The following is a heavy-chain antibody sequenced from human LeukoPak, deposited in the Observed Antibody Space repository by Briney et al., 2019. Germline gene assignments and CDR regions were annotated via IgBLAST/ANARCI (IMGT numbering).Heavy chain of an antibody. J-gene: IGHJ5*02. CDR1: GGSVSSGGYY. V-gene: IGHV4-31*03. D-gene: IGHD3-22*01. CDR2: IFYSGST. Sequence: PQTLSLTCTASGGSVSSGGYYWTWIRQHPGTGLEFIGYIFYSGSTYYNPSLKSRVTISLDTSNNQFSLKLSSVTAADTAVYYCARVGSYAGSGYYSHNWFDPWGQGTLVTVSS. CDR3: ARVGSYAGSGYYSHNWFDP.